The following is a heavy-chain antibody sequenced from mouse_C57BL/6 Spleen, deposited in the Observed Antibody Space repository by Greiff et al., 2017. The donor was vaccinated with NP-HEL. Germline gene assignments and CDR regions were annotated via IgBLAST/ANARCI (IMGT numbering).Heavy chain of an antibody. D-gene: IGHD1-1*01. Sequence: VQLVESGPGLVQPSQSLSITCTVSGFSLTSYGVHWVRQSPGKGLEWLGVIWSGGSTDYNAAFISRLSISKDNSKSQVFFKMNSLQADDTAIYYCARTGTTVVATRSLAMDYWGQGTSVTVSS. J-gene: IGHJ4*01. CDR1: GFSLTSYG. V-gene: IGHV2-2*01. CDR3: ARTGTTVVATRSLAMDY. CDR2: IWSGGST.